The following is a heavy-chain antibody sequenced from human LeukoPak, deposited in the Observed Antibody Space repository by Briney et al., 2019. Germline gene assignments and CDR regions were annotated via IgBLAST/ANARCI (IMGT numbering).Heavy chain of an antibody. J-gene: IGHJ4*02. CDR1: GYIFTNYN. D-gene: IGHD3-16*01. CDR3: ARYSGGNDY. V-gene: IGHV1-8*01. CDR2: MNPDSGNT. Sequence: GASVKVSCKASGYIFTNYNINWVRQATGQGLEWMGWMNPDSGNTGYAQKFQGRVTMTRNTSISTAYMELSSLRSEDTAVHYCARYSGGNDYWGQGTLVTVSS.